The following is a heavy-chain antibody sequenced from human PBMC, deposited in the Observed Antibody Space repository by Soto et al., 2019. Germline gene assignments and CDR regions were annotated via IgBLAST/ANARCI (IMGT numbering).Heavy chain of an antibody. CDR2: INDDGTRT. V-gene: IGHV3-74*01. D-gene: IGHD3-10*01. CDR3: IRGPRPSSVGTGAF. CDR1: GFVFNMYW. J-gene: IGHJ4*02. Sequence: GGSLRLSCAASGFVFNMYWMHWVRQAPGEGPEWVTRINDDGTRTDYADSAKGRFTISRDNAKDILYLQMNALRVDDTAVYYCIRGPRPSSVGTGAFCGQGPLVTVYS.